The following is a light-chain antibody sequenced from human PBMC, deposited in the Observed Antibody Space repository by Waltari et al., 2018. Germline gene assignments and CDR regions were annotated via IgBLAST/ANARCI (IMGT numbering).Light chain of an antibody. CDR3: QHYVMLPVT. CDR1: QSVSRT. V-gene: IGKV3-20*01. J-gene: IGKJ1*01. Sequence: IVLTQSPGTLSLSPGERATLPCRASQSVSRTLAWYQQTPGQAPRLLIYGAPTRAAGIADRFSGSGSGTDCSLTISRLEPEDFEVYYCQHYVMLPVTFGQGTKVEIK. CDR2: GAP.